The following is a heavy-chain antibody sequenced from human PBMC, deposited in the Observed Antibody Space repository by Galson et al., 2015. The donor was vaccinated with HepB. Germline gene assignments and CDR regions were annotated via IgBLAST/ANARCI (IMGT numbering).Heavy chain of an antibody. CDR1: GVTFNTYW. V-gene: IGHV3-74*01. D-gene: IGHD3-22*01. CDR3: ARGYDYESSGYFYYYGMNV. Sequence: SLRHSRPASGVTFNTYWMHWVRQVSGKGLVWVSRINSDGSSTSYADSVKGRFTISRDNAKNTLYLQMNSLRAEDTGLYHCARGYDYESSGYFYYYGMNVWGPGTTVTVSS. CDR2: INSDGSST. J-gene: IGHJ6*02.